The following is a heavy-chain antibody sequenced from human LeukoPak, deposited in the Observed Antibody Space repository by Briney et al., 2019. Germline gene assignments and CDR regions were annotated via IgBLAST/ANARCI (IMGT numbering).Heavy chain of an antibody. V-gene: IGHV4-34*01. Sequence: SETLSLTCAVYGGSFSGYYWSWIRQPPGKGLEWIGEINHSGSTYYNPSLKSRVTISVDTSKNQFSLKLSSVTAADTAVYYCAREWDSSSWYEPDYFDYWGQGTLVTVSS. CDR2: INHSGST. J-gene: IGHJ4*02. CDR3: AREWDSSSWYEPDYFDY. CDR1: GGSFSGYY. D-gene: IGHD6-13*01.